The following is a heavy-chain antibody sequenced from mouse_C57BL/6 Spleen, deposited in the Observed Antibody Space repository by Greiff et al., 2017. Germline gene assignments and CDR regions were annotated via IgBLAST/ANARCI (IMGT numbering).Heavy chain of an antibody. CDR3: ARDDGYLFDY. J-gene: IGHJ2*01. Sequence: VQLQQPGAELVMPGASVKLSCKASGYTFTSYWMHWVKQRPGQGLEWIGEIDPSDSYTNYNQKFKGKSTLTVDKSSSTAYMQLSSLTSEDSAVYYCARDDGYLFDYWGQGTTLTVSS. CDR1: GYTFTSYW. D-gene: IGHD2-3*01. CDR2: IDPSDSYT. V-gene: IGHV1-69*01.